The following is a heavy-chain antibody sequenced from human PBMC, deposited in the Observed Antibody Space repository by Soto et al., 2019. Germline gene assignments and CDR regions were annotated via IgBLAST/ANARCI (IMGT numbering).Heavy chain of an antibody. D-gene: IGHD6-19*01. CDR2: ISRSGSTI. Sequence: GGSLRLSCAASGFTFSSYEMNWVRQAPGKGLEWVSYISRSGSTIYYADSVKGRFTISRDNAKNSLYLQMNSLRAEDTAVYYCARFITGYSSGWNYFDYWGQGTLVTVSS. CDR1: GFTFSSYE. V-gene: IGHV3-48*03. CDR3: ARFITGYSSGWNYFDY. J-gene: IGHJ4*02.